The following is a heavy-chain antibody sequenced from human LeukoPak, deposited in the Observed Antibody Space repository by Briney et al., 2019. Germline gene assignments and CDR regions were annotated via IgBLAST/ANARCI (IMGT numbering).Heavy chain of an antibody. J-gene: IGHJ6*02. CDR1: VFTLTTYW. V-gene: IGHV3-74*01. CDR3: ARDVAPLDWLDV. CDR2: IKSDGSST. Sequence: GGPLRLSCGASVFTLTTYWMHWVRQAPGKGVVWVSIIKSDGSSTRYADSVKGRFTVSRASAKNTRYLQMNSLRAEDTAVYYCARDVAPLDWLDVWGQGTTVTVSS. D-gene: IGHD3-9*01.